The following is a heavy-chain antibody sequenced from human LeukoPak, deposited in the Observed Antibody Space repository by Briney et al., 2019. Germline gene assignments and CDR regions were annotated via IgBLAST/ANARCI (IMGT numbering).Heavy chain of an antibody. D-gene: IGHD3-3*01. V-gene: IGHV4-39*02. CDR3: ARELRFLEWLSDNYYMDV. CDR2: IYYSGST. CDR1: GGSISSSSYY. J-gene: IGHJ6*03. Sequence: SETLSLTCTVSGGSISSSSYYWGWIRQPPGKGLEWIGSIYYSGSTYYNPSLKSRVTISVDTSKNQSYLKLSSVTAADTAVYYCARELRFLEWLSDNYYMDVWGKGTTVTVSS.